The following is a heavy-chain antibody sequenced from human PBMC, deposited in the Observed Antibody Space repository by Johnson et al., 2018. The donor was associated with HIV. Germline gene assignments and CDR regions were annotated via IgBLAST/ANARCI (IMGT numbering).Heavy chain of an antibody. Sequence: VQLVESGGGLVQPGRSLRLSCAASGFTFSSYAMHWVRQAPGKGLEWVAVISYDGSNKYYADSVKGRFTISRDNSKNTLYLQMNSLRAEDTAVYYCARDGEWELSHSAFDIWGQGTMVTVSS. CDR3: ARDGEWELSHSAFDI. V-gene: IGHV3-30-3*01. J-gene: IGHJ3*02. D-gene: IGHD1-26*01. CDR1: GFTFSSYA. CDR2: ISYDGSNK.